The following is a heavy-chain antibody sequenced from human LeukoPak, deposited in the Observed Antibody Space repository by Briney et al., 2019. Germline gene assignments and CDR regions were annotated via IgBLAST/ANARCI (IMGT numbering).Heavy chain of an antibody. Sequence: PSETLSLTCTVSGGSISSYYWSWIRQPPGKGLEWIGYIYYSGSTNYNPSLESRVTISLDTSKSQVSLKVSSVTAADTALYYCARDRGYNFDYWGQGTLVTVSS. CDR2: IYYSGST. D-gene: IGHD5-24*01. V-gene: IGHV4-59*01. J-gene: IGHJ4*02. CDR1: GGSISSYY. CDR3: ARDRGYNFDY.